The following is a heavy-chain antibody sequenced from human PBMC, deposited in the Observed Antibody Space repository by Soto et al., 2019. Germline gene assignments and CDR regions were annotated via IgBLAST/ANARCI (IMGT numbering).Heavy chain of an antibody. V-gene: IGHV4-59*07. CDR1: GGSISSYY. Sequence: SDTLSITCTVSGGSISSYYVSWIRQPPGKGLEWIGYIYYSGSTNYNPSLKSRVTISVDTSKNQFSLKLSSVTAADTAVYYCARVRQLFYFDYWGQGTLVTVSS. J-gene: IGHJ4*02. CDR2: IYYSGST. D-gene: IGHD6-6*01. CDR3: ARVRQLFYFDY.